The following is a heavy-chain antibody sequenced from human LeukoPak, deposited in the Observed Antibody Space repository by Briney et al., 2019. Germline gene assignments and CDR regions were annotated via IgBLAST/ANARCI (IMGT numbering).Heavy chain of an antibody. CDR3: ARGWGGFDS. CDR2: IYYSGDT. Sequence: PSETLSLTCTVSGGSISSDSYHWGWIRQPPGKGLEWIESIYYSGDTNYNPSLKSRVTMSVVTSKNQFSLTLTSVTAADTAVYFCARGWGGFDSWGQGTLVTVSS. V-gene: IGHV4-39*07. J-gene: IGHJ5*01. D-gene: IGHD3-16*01. CDR1: GGSISSDSYH.